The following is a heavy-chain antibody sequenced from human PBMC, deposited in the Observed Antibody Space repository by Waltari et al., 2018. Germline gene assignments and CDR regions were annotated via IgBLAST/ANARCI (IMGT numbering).Heavy chain of an antibody. CDR3: AGGYCSGGSCYSVY. V-gene: IGHV1-69*01. CDR1: GGTFSSYA. D-gene: IGHD2-15*01. J-gene: IGHJ4*02. Sequence: QVQLVQSGAEVKKPGSSVKVSCKASGGTFSSYAISWVRQAPGQGLEWMGGIIPIVGTANYAQKFQGRGTMTADESTSTAYMELSSLRSEDTAVYYCAGGYCSGGSCYSVYWGQGTLVTVSS. CDR2: IIPIVGTA.